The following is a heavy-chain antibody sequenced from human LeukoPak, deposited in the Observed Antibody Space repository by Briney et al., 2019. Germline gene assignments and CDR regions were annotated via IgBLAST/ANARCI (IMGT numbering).Heavy chain of an antibody. J-gene: IGHJ4*02. Sequence: SETLSLTCTVSGGSISRYYWSWIRQPPGKGLEWGGYISYSGSTKYNPSLTRRVTISVDTSKNQFSLKLSSAPAADTAVYYCARLDYYHFDYWGQGTVVTVSS. CDR2: ISYSGST. V-gene: IGHV4-59*01. D-gene: IGHD3-22*01. CDR1: GGSISRYY. CDR3: ARLDYYHFDY.